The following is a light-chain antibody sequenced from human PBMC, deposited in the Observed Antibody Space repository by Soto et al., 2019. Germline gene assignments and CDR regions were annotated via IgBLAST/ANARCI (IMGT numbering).Light chain of an antibody. Sequence: DIQMTQSPSTLSACVGDRVTITCRASQTISSWLAWYQQKPGKAPKLLIYKASTLKSGVPSRFSGSGSGTEFTLTISSLQPEDFATYYCLQDNSYPLTFGGGTKVDIK. CDR2: KAS. J-gene: IGKJ4*01. CDR1: QTISSW. V-gene: IGKV1-5*03. CDR3: LQDNSYPLT.